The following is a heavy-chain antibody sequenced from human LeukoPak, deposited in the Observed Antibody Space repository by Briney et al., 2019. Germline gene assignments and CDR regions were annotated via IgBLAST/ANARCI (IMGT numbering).Heavy chain of an antibody. V-gene: IGHV3-74*01. CDR1: GFTFNSYW. J-gene: IGHJ3*02. D-gene: IGHD1-26*01. CDR2: INTDGFST. Sequence: HSGGSLRLSCAPSGFTFNSYWMHWVRQAPGKGLVWVSRINTDGFSTIYADSVKGRFTISRDNAKNTLYLQMNSLRAEDTAVYYCARGAKWELLGGDTFDIWGQGTLVTVSS. CDR3: ARGAKWELLGGDTFDI.